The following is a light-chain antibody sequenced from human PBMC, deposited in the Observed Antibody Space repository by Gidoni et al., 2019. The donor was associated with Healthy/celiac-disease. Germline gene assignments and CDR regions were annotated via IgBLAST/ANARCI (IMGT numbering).Light chain of an antibody. V-gene: IGKV3-20*01. CDR1: QSVSSSY. CDR2: GAS. CDR3: QQYGSSPLFT. Sequence: EIVLTESPGTLSLSPGERATLSCRDSQSVSSSYLPWYQQQPGQAPRLLIYGASSRATGIPDRCSGSGSGTDFTLTISRLEPEDFAVYYCQQYGSSPLFTFGPXTKVDIK. J-gene: IGKJ3*01.